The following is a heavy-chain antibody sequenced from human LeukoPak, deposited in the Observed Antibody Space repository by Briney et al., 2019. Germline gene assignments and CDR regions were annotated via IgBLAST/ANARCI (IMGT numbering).Heavy chain of an antibody. CDR3: ARYDSSGYYSDY. V-gene: IGHV5-51*01. CDR1: GYRFTSYW. CDR2: IYPGDSNT. D-gene: IGHD3-22*01. Sequence: GEPLKISFKGSGYRFTSYWIGWVRPMPGKGLEWMGIIYPGDSNTRYSPSFQGQVTISADKSISTAYLQWSSLKASDTAMYYCARYDSSGYYSDYWGQGTLVTVSS. J-gene: IGHJ4*02.